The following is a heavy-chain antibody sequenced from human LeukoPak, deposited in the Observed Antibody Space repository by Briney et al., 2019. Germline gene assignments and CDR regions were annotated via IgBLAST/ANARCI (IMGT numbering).Heavy chain of an antibody. J-gene: IGHJ4*02. V-gene: IGHV5-51*01. CDR1: GYSFTSYW. CDR2: IYPGGSDT. CDR3: ARLREVAVAGFDY. Sequence: GESLRISCKGSGYSFTSYWIGWVRQMPGKGLEWMGIIYPGGSDTRYSPSFQGQVTISADKSISTAYPQWSSLKASDTAMYYCARLREVAVAGFDYWGQGTLVTVSS. D-gene: IGHD6-19*01.